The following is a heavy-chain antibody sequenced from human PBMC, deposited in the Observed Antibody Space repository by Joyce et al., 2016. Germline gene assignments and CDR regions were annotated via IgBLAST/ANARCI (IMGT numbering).Heavy chain of an antibody. J-gene: IGHJ3*02. CDR3: ARQNSGYDLHDAFDI. D-gene: IGHD5-12*01. V-gene: IGHV5-51*01. Sequence: EVQLVQSGAEVKKPGESLKISCEASGYRFTKYWIGWVRQMPGKGLEWMGLIYPADPDTKYSPSFQGQVTMSADKSINTAYLQWSSLKASDTAMYYCARQNSGYDLHDAFDIWGQGTMVAVSS. CDR1: GYRFTKYW. CDR2: IYPADPDT.